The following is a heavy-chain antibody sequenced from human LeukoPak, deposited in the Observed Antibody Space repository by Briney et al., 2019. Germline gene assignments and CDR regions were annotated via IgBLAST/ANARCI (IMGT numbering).Heavy chain of an antibody. CDR3: ARRGWAYYYDSSAFGAFDI. V-gene: IGHV1-69*05. Sequence: PLASVKVSCKASGGTFSSYAISWVRQAPGQGLEWMGRIIPIFGTANYAQKFQGRVTITTDESTSTAYMELSSLRPEDTAVYYCARRGWAYYYDSSAFGAFDIWGQGTMVTVSS. J-gene: IGHJ3*02. CDR2: IIPIFGTA. D-gene: IGHD3-22*01. CDR1: GGTFSSYA.